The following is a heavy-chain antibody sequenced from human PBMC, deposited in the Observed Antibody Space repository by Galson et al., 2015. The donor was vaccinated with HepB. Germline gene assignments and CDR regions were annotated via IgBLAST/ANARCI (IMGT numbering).Heavy chain of an antibody. CDR2: SKSKTDGGTT. CDR3: TTLGLEMAGQTLFL. Sequence: FLRLSCAASGFTYSNAWMSWVRQAPGKGLEWVGRSKSKTDGGTTDYAAPVKGRFIISRDDSKKTLYLQMNSLKTEDTAVYYCTTLGLEMAGQTLFLWGQGTLVTVSS. V-gene: IGHV3-15*01. D-gene: IGHD5-24*01. CDR1: GFTYSNAW. J-gene: IGHJ4*02.